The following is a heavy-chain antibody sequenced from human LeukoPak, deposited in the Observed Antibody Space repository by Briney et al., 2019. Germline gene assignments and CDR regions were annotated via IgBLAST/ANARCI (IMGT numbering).Heavy chain of an antibody. Sequence: GRSLRLSCASSGFTFSSYGMHWVRQAPGKELVWVAVIWYDGSRKNYADSVKGRFTISRDNSKNTLYLQMNSLRAEDTAVYYCEKANSGSVDVFDIWGQGTMVTVSS. CDR2: IWYDGSRK. CDR3: EKANSGSVDVFDI. V-gene: IGHV3-33*06. J-gene: IGHJ3*02. CDR1: GFTFSSYG. D-gene: IGHD1-26*01.